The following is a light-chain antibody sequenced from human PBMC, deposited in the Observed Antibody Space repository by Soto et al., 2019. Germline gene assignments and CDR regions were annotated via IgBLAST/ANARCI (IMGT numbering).Light chain of an antibody. J-gene: IGKJ1*01. Sequence: IVLTQSPGTLSLSPGERATLSCRASQSVSSSHLAWYQQKPGQAPRLLMYGAFSRATGIPDRFSGGGSGTDFTLTISRLEPEDFAVYYCQQYISSPPWTFGQGTKVEIK. CDR3: QQYISSPPWT. V-gene: IGKV3-20*01. CDR1: QSVSSSH. CDR2: GAF.